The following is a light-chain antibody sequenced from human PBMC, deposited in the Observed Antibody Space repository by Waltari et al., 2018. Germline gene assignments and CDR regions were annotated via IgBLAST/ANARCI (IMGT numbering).Light chain of an antibody. CDR1: RDINNY. V-gene: IGKV1-33*01. Sequence: DIQMTQSPSSLSASVGDRVTITCQASRDINNYLNWYQQKPGKAPKLLIYDASTLETGVPSRFSGSGSGTDFVFTISRLQPEDVAVYYCQQYYSTPPWTFGQGTKVEIK. J-gene: IGKJ1*01. CDR2: DAS. CDR3: QQYYSTPPWT.